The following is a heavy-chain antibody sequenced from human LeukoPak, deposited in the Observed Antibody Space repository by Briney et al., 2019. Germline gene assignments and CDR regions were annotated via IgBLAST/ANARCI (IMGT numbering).Heavy chain of an antibody. CDR1: GGSISSSSYY. Sequence: SETLSLTCTVSGGSISSSSYYWGCMRQPPGEGLVWRGYIYYSGSTYYNPSLKSRVTISVDTSKNQFSLKLGSVTAADTAVYYCARGYDILTGYGAFDIWGQGTMVTVSS. CDR2: IYYSGST. J-gene: IGHJ3*02. V-gene: IGHV4-30-4*08. CDR3: ARGYDILTGYGAFDI. D-gene: IGHD3-9*01.